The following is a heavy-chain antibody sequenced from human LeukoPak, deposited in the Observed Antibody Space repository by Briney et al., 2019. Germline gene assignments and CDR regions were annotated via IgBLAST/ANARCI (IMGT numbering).Heavy chain of an antibody. CDR3: ARGPKSAFYYYDSSGYFDY. V-gene: IGHV4-4*07. CDR1: GGSISSYY. D-gene: IGHD3-22*01. J-gene: IGHJ4*02. Sequence: SETLSLTCTVSGGSISSYYWSWIRQPAGKGLEWIGRIYTSGSTNYNPSLKSRVTMSVDTSKNQFSLKLSSVTAADTAVYYCARGPKSAFYYYDSSGYFDYWGQGTLVTVSS. CDR2: IYTSGST.